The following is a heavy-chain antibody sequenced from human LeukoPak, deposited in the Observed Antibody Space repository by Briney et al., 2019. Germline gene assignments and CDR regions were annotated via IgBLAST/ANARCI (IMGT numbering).Heavy chain of an antibody. CDR2: INHSGST. J-gene: IGHJ4*02. CDR1: GGSFSGYY. CDR3: ARGPRKFVWGSYRSLFDY. D-gene: IGHD3-16*02. Sequence: PSETLSLTCAVYGGSFSGYYWSWIRQPPGKGLEWIGEINHSGSTNYNPSLKSRVTISVDTSKNQFSLKLSSVTAADTAVYYCARGPRKFVWGSYRSLFDYWGQGTLVTVSS. V-gene: IGHV4-34*01.